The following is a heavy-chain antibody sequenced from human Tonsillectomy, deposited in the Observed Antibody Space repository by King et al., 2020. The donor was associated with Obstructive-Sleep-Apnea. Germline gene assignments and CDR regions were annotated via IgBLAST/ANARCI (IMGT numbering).Heavy chain of an antibody. Sequence: VTLKESGPALVKSTQTLTLTCTFSGFSLSSSGMCVSWLRQPPGKALEWLARVGWDDDKYYSTSLKTRLTISKDTSKNQVVLTMTNMDPVDTATYYCARTTRIIGPTGNYYPMDVWAKGPRSPSP. J-gene: IGHJ6*02. CDR3: ARTTRIIGPTGNYYPMDV. CDR2: VGWDDDK. D-gene: IGHD1-14*01. CDR1: GFSLSSSGMC. V-gene: IGHV2-70*11.